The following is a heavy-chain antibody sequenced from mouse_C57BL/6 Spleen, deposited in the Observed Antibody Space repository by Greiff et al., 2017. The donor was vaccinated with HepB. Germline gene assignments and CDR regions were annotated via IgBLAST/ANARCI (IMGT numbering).Heavy chain of an antibody. CDR2: IDPSDSYT. CDR3: ARPGLGRDYAMDY. D-gene: IGHD4-1*01. J-gene: IGHJ4*01. CDR1: GYTFTSYW. V-gene: IGHV1-69*01. Sequence: QVQLQQSGAELVMPGASVKLSCKASGYTFTSYWMHWVKQRPGQGLEWIGEIDPSDSYTNYNQKFKGKSTLTVDKSSSTAYMQLSSLTSEDSAVYYCARPGLGRDYAMDYWGQGTSVTVSS.